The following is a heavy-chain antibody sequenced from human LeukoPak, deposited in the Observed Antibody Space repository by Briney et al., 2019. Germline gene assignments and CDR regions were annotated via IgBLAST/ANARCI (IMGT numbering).Heavy chain of an antibody. CDR2: ISAYNGNT. J-gene: IGHJ4*02. D-gene: IGHD3-9*01. CDR1: GYTFTSYG. Sequence: ASVKVSCKASGYTFTSYGISWVRQAPGQGLEWMGWISAYNGNTNYAQKLQGRVTMTTDTSTSTAYMELRSLRSDDTAVYYCARDDPYYGILTGYCLFDYWGQGTLATVSS. V-gene: IGHV1-18*01. CDR3: ARDDPYYGILTGYCLFDY.